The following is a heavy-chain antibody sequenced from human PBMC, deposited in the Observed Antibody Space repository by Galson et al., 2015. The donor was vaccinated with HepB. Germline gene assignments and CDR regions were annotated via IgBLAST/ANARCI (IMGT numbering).Heavy chain of an antibody. CDR3: ARDLYSGSYYSYWVA. CDR2: ISAYNGNT. CDR1: GYTFTSYG. J-gene: IGHJ4*02. D-gene: IGHD1-26*01. Sequence: SVKVSCKASGYTFTSYGISWVRQAPGQGLEWMGWISAYNGNTNYAQKLQGRVTMTTDTSTSTAYMELRSLRSDDTAVYYCARDLYSGSYYSYWVAWGQGTLATVSS. V-gene: IGHV1-18*01.